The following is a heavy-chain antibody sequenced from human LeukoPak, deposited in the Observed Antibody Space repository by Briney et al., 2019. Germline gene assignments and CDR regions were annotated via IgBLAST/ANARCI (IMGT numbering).Heavy chain of an antibody. CDR2: IRYDGSNK. V-gene: IGHV3-30*02. D-gene: IGHD6-13*01. CDR3: AKGQSGRPRIAAAGPPSHWFDP. Sequence: PGGSLRLSCAASGFTFSSYGMHWVRQAPGKGLEWVAFIRYDGSNKYYADSVKGRFTISRDNSKNTLYLQMNSLRAEDTAVYYCAKGQSGRPRIAAAGPPSHWFDPWGQGTLVTVSS. CDR1: GFTFSSYG. J-gene: IGHJ5*02.